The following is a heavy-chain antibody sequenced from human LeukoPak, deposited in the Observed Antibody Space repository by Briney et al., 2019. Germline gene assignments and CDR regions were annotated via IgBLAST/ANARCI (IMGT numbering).Heavy chain of an antibody. CDR2: IIPILGTA. Sequence: SVKVSCKASGGTFSSYAISWVRQAPGQGLEWMGGIIPILGTANYAQKFQGRVTITADESTSTAYMELSSLRSEDTAVYYCARVGYCSGGSCPRRYYYYYYMDVWGKGTTVTISS. CDR1: GGTFSSYA. J-gene: IGHJ6*03. V-gene: IGHV1-69*13. CDR3: ARVGYCSGGSCPRRYYYYYYMDV. D-gene: IGHD2-15*01.